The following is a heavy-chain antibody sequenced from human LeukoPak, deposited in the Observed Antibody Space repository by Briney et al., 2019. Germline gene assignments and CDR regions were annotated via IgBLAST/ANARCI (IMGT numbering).Heavy chain of an antibody. J-gene: IGHJ4*02. CDR2: IYSGGST. V-gene: IGHV3-53*01. Sequence: PGGSLRLSCAASGFSVSSNYMSWVRQAPGKGLEWVSIIYSGGSTYHADSVKGRFTISRDNSKNTLYLQMNSLRAEDTAVYYCAREGVMGSSGWTTIDYWGQGTLVTVSS. D-gene: IGHD6-19*01. CDR1: GFSVSSNY. CDR3: AREGVMGSSGWTTIDY.